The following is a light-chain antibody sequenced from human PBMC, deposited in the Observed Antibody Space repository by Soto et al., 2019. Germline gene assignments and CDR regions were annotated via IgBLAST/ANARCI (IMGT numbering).Light chain of an antibody. CDR1: QSVSSN. Sequence: EIAMTQSPATLSVSPEERATLSCRASQSVSSNLAWYQQKPGQAPRLLIYGASTRATGIPARFSGSGSGTEFTLTISSLQSEDFAVYYCQQYNNWPPWTFGQGTKVEIK. CDR2: GAS. CDR3: QQYNNWPPWT. V-gene: IGKV3-15*01. J-gene: IGKJ1*01.